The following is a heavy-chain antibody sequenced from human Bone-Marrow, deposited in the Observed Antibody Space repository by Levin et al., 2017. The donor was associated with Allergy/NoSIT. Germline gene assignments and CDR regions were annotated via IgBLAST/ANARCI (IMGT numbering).Heavy chain of an antibody. J-gene: IGHJ4*02. D-gene: IGHD1-7*01. CDR3: VKDRSSVDNWNYGGPFES. Sequence: SLKISCEASGFVFNDFAMHWVRQIPGKGLEWVSGIMWNSARMDYVDSVKGRFTISRDNAKKSLYLEMTGLRVEDTALYYCVKDRSSVDNWNYGGPFESWGQGTLVTVSS. CDR2: IMWNSARM. CDR1: GFVFNDFA. V-gene: IGHV3-9*01.